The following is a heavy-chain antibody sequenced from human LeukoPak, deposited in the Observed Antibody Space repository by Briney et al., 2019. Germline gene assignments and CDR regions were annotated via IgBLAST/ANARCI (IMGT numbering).Heavy chain of an antibody. J-gene: IGHJ6*03. Sequence: KPSETLSLTCTVSGGSISSYYWSWIRQPPGKGLEWIGYIYTSGSTNYNPSLKSRVTISVDTSKTQFSLKLSSVTAADTAVYYCARRSSGWYHYYYYYYMDVWGKGTTVTVSS. CDR2: IYTSGST. CDR3: ARRSSGWYHYYYYYYMDV. V-gene: IGHV4-4*09. D-gene: IGHD6-19*01. CDR1: GGSISSYY.